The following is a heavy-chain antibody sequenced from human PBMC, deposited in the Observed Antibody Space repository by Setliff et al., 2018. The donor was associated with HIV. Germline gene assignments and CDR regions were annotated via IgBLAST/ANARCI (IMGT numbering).Heavy chain of an antibody. V-gene: IGHV1-18*01. J-gene: IGHJ5*02. CDR2: ISAYNGNT. CDR3: ARDASPSGSYSNWFDP. D-gene: IGHD1-26*01. CDR1: GYTFTSYG. Sequence: GASVKVSCKASGYTFTSYGISWVRQAPGQGLEWMGWISAYNGNTNYAQKLQGRVTMTTDTSTSTAYMELRSLRSDDTAVYYCARDASPSGSYSNWFDPWGQGTLVTVS.